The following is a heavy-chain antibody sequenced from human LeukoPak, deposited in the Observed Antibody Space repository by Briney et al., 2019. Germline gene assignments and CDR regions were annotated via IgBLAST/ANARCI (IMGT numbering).Heavy chain of an antibody. V-gene: IGHV3-7*01. CDR1: GVNFSSYW. D-gene: IGHD3-3*01. CDR2: IKQDGSEE. CDR3: ARDAYYDFWSGYPRYFDY. J-gene: IGHJ4*02. Sequence: GGSLRLSCAVSGVNFSSYWMSWVRQAPGKGLEWVADIKQDGSEEYYVDSVKGRFTISTDNAKNSLYLQMNSLRAEDTAVYYCARDAYYDFWSGYPRYFDYWGQGTLVTVSS.